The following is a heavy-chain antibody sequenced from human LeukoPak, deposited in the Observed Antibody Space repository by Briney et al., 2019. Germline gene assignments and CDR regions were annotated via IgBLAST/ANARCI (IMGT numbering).Heavy chain of an antibody. CDR1: GFTFSSYG. CDR3: AREGIAAAGAPSDAFDI. Sequence: GGSLRLSCAASGFTFSSYGMNWVRQAPGKGLEWVSSISSSSSYIYYADSVKGRFTISRDNAKNSLYLQMNSLRAEDTAVYYCAREGIAAAGAPSDAFDIWGQGTMVTVSS. CDR2: ISSSSSYI. J-gene: IGHJ3*02. V-gene: IGHV3-21*01. D-gene: IGHD6-13*01.